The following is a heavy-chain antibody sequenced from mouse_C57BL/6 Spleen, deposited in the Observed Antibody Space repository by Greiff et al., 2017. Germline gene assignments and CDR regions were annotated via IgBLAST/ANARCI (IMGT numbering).Heavy chain of an antibody. Sequence: EVQLQQSGPVLVKPGASVKMSCKASGYTFTDYYMNWVKQSPGQSLEWIGVINPYNGGTSYNQKFKGKATLTVDKSSSTAYMALNSLTSEDSAVXDCAGSGGYDFAWFAYWGQGTLVTVSA. J-gene: IGHJ3*01. CDR2: INPYNGGT. V-gene: IGHV1-19*01. CDR1: GYTFTDYY. CDR3: AGSGGYDFAWFAY. D-gene: IGHD2-14*01.